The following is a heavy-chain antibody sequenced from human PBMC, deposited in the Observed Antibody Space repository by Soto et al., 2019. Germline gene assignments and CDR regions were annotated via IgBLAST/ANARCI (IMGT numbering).Heavy chain of an antibody. V-gene: IGHV1-3*01. J-gene: IGHJ4*02. CDR1: GYSFTGYA. D-gene: IGHD3-3*01. CDR2: INGNNGNT. Sequence: ASVKVSCKASGYSFTGYAMQWVRRAPGQGLEWMGWINGNNGNTKYSQQFQGRVTFSRDTSANTAYMEVRSLRYEDTAVYYCARDKQFLEGLLTSYFDLCGPGTMATVSS. CDR3: ARDKQFLEGLLTSYFDL.